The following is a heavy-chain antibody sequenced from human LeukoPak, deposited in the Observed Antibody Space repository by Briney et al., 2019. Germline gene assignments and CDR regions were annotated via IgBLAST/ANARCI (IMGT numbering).Heavy chain of an antibody. CDR1: GGSFSGYY. J-gene: IGHJ5*02. Sequence: PSETLSLTCTVYGGSFSGYYWSWIRQPPGKGLEWIGEINHSGSTNYNPSLKSRVTISVDTSKNQFSLKLSSVTAADTAVYYCARDRLRFLEWLLNWFDPWGQGTLVTVSS. V-gene: IGHV4-34*01. CDR3: ARDRLRFLEWLLNWFDP. D-gene: IGHD3-3*01. CDR2: INHSGST.